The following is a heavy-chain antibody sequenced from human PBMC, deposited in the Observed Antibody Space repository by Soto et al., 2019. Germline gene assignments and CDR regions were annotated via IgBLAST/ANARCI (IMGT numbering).Heavy chain of an antibody. CDR3: ASCFWSGYHV. CDR2: IYHSGST. V-gene: IGHV4-30-2*01. D-gene: IGHD3-3*01. Sequence: SETLSLTCAVSGGSISCGGYSWRWIRQPPGKGLEWIGYIYHSGSTYYNPSLKSRVTISVDRSKNQFSLKLSSVTAADTAVYYCASCFWSGYHVWGQGTLVTVSS. J-gene: IGHJ4*02. CDR1: GGSISCGGYS.